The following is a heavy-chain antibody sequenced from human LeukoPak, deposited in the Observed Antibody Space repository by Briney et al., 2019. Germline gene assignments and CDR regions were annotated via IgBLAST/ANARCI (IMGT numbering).Heavy chain of an antibody. CDR2: INAGNGNT. J-gene: IGHJ4*02. CDR1: GYTFTSYA. Sequence: ASVKVSCKASGYTFTSYAMHWVRQAPGQRLEWMGWINAGNGNTKYSQEFQGRVTITRDTSASTAYMELSSLRSEDMAVYYCARAACSGTSCYGEFDYWGQGTLVTVSS. V-gene: IGHV1-3*03. D-gene: IGHD2-2*01. CDR3: ARAACSGTSCYGEFDY.